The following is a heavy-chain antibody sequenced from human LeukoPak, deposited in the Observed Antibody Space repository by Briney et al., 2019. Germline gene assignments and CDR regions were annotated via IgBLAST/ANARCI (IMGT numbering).Heavy chain of an antibody. CDR3: ATLGYSSNWYYFDY. V-gene: IGHV4-34*01. D-gene: IGHD6-13*01. CDR2: INHSGST. J-gene: IGHJ4*02. CDR1: GGSFSGYY. Sequence: SETLSLNCAVYGGSFSGYYWSWIRQPPGKGLEWIGEINHSGSTNYNPSLKSRVTISVDTSKNQFSLKLSSVTAADTAVYYCATLGYSSNWYYFDYWGQGTLVTVSS.